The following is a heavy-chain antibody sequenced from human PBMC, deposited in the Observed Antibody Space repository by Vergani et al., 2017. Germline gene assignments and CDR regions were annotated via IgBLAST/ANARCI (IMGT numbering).Heavy chain of an antibody. Sequence: EVQLVESGGGLVQPGGSLRLSCAASGFTFSSYDMHWVRQATGKGLEWVSAIGTAGDTYYPGSVKGRFTISRYNSKNTLYLQMNSLRAEDTAVYYCARGTPDGPRTYYYDSSGFYYFDYWGQGTLVTVSS. CDR3: ARGTPDGPRTYYYDSSGFYYFDY. D-gene: IGHD3-22*01. CDR1: GFTFSSYD. J-gene: IGHJ4*02. CDR2: IGTAGDT. V-gene: IGHV3-13*04.